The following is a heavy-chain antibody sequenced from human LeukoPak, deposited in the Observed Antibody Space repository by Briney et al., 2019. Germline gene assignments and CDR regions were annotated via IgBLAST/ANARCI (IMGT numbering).Heavy chain of an antibody. D-gene: IGHD3-10*01. CDR2: INTYNGNT. CDR3: ARDQPNYGSGSYYLNWFDP. J-gene: IGHJ5*02. V-gene: IGHV1-18*01. Sequence: ASVKVSCKASGYTFTNYGISWVRQAPGQGLEWMGWINTYNGNTNYAQKLQGRVTMTTDTSTSTAYMELRSLRSDDTAVYYCARDQPNYGSGSYYLNWFDPWGQGTLVTVSS. CDR1: GYTFTNYG.